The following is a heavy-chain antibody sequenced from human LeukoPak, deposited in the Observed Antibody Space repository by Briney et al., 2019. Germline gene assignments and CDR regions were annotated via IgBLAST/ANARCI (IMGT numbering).Heavy chain of an antibody. J-gene: IGHJ4*02. Sequence: SETLSLTCTVSGGSISSSSYYWGWIRQPPGKGLEWIGSIYYSGSTYYNPSLKSRVTISVDTSKNQSSLKLSSVTAADTAVYYCARRDFWSGYPDYWGQGTLVTVSS. D-gene: IGHD3-3*01. CDR3: ARRDFWSGYPDY. CDR2: IYYSGST. CDR1: GGSISSSSYY. V-gene: IGHV4-39*01.